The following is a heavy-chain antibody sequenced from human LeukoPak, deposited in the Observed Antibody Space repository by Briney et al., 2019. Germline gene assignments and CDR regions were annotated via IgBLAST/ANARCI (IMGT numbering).Heavy chain of an antibody. V-gene: IGHV3-7*03. D-gene: IGHD4-11*01. CDR2: IKQDGSEK. CDR3: AKLTTS. CDR1: GFTFDSYW. J-gene: IGHJ4*02. Sequence: PGGSLRLSCVASGFTFDSYWMNWIRQAPGKGLEWVANIKQDGSEKNYVDSVKGRFTISRDNAKNSVYLQMNSLRAEDTAVYYCAKLTTSWGQGTLVTVSS.